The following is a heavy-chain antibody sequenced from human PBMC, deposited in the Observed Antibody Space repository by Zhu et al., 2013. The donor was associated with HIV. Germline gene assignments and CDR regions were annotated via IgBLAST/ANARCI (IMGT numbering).Heavy chain of an antibody. D-gene: IGHD6-19*01. Sequence: QVQLLQSGAEAKKPGSSVRVSCKASGGTFSDYAINWVRQAPGQGLEWMGGIIPMFGRTNYAQKFHARVTITADESTNTAYMELSSLRSEDTAVFYCTRSPAVVIGRHDPFDIWGQGTMVTVSS. CDR2: IIPMFGRT. CDR3: TRSPAVVIGRHDPFDI. V-gene: IGHV1-69*01. J-gene: IGHJ3*02. CDR1: GGTFSDYA.